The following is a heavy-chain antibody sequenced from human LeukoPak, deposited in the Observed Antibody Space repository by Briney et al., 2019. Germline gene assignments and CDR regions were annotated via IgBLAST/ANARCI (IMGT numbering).Heavy chain of an antibody. J-gene: IGHJ4*02. CDR1: GGSISSGGYS. V-gene: IGHV4-30-2*01. D-gene: IGHD6-13*01. CDR2: IYHSGST. Sequence: SQTLSPTCAVSGGSISSGGYSWSWIRQPPGKGLEWIGYIYHSGSTYYNPSLKSRVTISVDRSKNQFSLKLSSVTAADTAVYYCARARGSSWYSYFDYWGQGTLVTVSS. CDR3: ARARGSSWYSYFDY.